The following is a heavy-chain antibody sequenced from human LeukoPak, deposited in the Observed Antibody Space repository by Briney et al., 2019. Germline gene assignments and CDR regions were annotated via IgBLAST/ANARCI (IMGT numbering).Heavy chain of an antibody. CDR3: ARDRIVGAPGVSDY. CDR1: GFTFSSYS. V-gene: IGHV3-48*01. Sequence: GGSLRLSCAASGFTFSSYSMNWVRQAPGKGLEWVSYISSSSSTIYYADSVKGRFTISRDNAKNSLYLQMNSLRAEDTAVYYCARDRIVGAPGVSDYWGQGTLVTVSS. CDR2: ISSSSSTI. J-gene: IGHJ4*02. D-gene: IGHD1-26*01.